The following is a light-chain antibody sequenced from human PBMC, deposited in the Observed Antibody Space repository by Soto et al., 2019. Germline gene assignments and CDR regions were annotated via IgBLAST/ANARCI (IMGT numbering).Light chain of an antibody. Sequence: IQLTQSPASQEATVGHRATIHCRASQGIRNYLAWYQQKPGKAPKFLIYAASSLQSGVPSRFIGTRSGTDFTLTISSLQPEDFATYYCLQDYNYPCTFGQGTKVDIK. CDR1: QGIRNY. J-gene: IGKJ1*01. CDR2: AAS. V-gene: IGKV1-6*01. CDR3: LQDYNYPCT.